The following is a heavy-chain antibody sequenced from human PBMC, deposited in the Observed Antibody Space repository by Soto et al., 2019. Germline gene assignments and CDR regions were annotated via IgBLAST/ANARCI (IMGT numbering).Heavy chain of an antibody. CDR3: ATSGGYCSGGSCYVPFDY. Sequence: SETLSLTCAVYGGSFSGYYWSWIRQPPGKGLEWIGEINHSGSTNYNPSLKSRVTISVDTSKNQFSLKLSSVTAADTAVYYCATSGGYCSGGSCYVPFDYWGQGTLVTVS. CDR1: GGSFSGYY. D-gene: IGHD2-15*01. J-gene: IGHJ4*02. V-gene: IGHV4-34*01. CDR2: INHSGST.